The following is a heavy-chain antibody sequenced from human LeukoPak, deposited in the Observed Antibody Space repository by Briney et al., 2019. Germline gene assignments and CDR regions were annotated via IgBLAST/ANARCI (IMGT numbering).Heavy chain of an antibody. CDR3: ARDRKVGGGYYYYMDV. V-gene: IGHV1-2*02. Sequence: GASVKVSCKASGYTFTGYYMHWVRQAPGQGLEWMGWINPDSGGANYAQNFQGRVTMTRDTSISTAYMELSSLRSDDTAVYYCARDRKVGGGYYYYMDVWGKGTTVTVSS. CDR1: GYTFTGYY. CDR2: INPDSGGA. J-gene: IGHJ6*03. D-gene: IGHD3-16*01.